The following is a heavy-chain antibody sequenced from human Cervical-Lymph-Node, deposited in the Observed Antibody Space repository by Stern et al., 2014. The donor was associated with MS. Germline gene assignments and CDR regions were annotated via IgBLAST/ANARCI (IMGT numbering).Heavy chain of an antibody. V-gene: IGHV3-30*18. CDR2: ISNDGNEK. CDR1: GFTLRSYG. Sequence: VQLVESGGGVVQPGRSLRLSCAASGFTLRSYGMHWVRQAPGKGLEWVAVISNDGNEKYYTDSVKGRFTISRDNSKNTLYLQMNSPRTEDTAVYYCAKDRLFCSGGGCYAMDVWGQGTTVTVSS. J-gene: IGHJ6*02. CDR3: AKDRLFCSGGGCYAMDV. D-gene: IGHD2-15*01.